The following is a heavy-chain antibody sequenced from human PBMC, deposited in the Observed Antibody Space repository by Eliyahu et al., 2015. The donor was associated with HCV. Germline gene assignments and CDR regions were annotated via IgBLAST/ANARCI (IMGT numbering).Heavy chain of an antibody. CDR3: ASGGGGIAVTGTGGWFDP. J-gene: IGHJ5*02. V-gene: IGHV4-59*01. Sequence: QVQLQESGPGLVKPSETLSLTCTVSGGSITXYXWXWIRQPPGKGLEWIGYIHFSGGTNYNPXLKSRVTISIDTSKNQFSLNLTSVTAADTAIYYCASGGGGIAVTGTGGWFDPWGQGTLVTVSS. CDR1: GGSITXYX. D-gene: IGHD6-19*01. CDR2: IHFSGGT.